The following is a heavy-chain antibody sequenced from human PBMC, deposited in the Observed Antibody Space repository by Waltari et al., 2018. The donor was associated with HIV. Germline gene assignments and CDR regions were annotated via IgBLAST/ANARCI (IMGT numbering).Heavy chain of an antibody. Sequence: QVQLVKSVAEMQKPRASVQVSCKASGYTFSPFDITWGRKATGQGLEWMGWMNPNSGNTGYAQKFQGRVNMTRNSSIRTAYMELSSLRSDDTAVYYCSRGLHCTATSCLLYHGMDVWGQGTAVSVSS. D-gene: IGHD2-2*01. CDR2: MNPNSGNT. J-gene: IGHJ6*02. CDR3: SRGLHCTATSCLLYHGMDV. V-gene: IGHV1-8*01. CDR1: GYTFSPFD.